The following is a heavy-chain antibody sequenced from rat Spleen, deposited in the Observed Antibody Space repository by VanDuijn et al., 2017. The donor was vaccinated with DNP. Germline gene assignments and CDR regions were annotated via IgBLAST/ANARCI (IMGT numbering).Heavy chain of an antibody. Sequence: EVQLVESGGDLVQPGRSLKLSCVASGFTFNNYWMTWIRQAPGGGLEWVASITSSGGNTFYPDSVKGRFTISRDNTKSTLYLQMDSLRSEDTATYYCTQTGDPGMTGFDYWGQGVMVTVSS. CDR2: ITSSGGNT. CDR1: GFTFNNYW. J-gene: IGHJ2*01. D-gene: IGHD1-4*01. V-gene: IGHV5-31*01. CDR3: TQTGDPGMTGFDY.